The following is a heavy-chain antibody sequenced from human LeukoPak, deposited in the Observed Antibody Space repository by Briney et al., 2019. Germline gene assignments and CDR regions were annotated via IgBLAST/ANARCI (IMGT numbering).Heavy chain of an antibody. CDR2: IKQDGSEK. CDR1: GFTFSTYW. D-gene: IGHD2-2*01. CDR3: ARERSGSSCQDC. Sequence: GGSLRLSFAASGFTFSTYWMSWLRQAPGKGLEWVANIKQDGSEKSYVDSVRGRFTISRDNAKNSLYLQINGLRAEDTAVYYCARERSGSSCQDCWGRGTLVTVSS. J-gene: IGHJ4*02. V-gene: IGHV3-7*01.